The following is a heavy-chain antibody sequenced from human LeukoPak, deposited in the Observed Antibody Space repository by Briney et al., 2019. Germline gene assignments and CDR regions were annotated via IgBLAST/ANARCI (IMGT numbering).Heavy chain of an antibody. CDR1: GGSISSGSYY. J-gene: IGHJ4*02. Sequence: PSQTLSLTCTVSGGSISSGSYYWSWIRQPAGKGLEWIGRIYTSGSTNYNPSLKSRVTISVDTSKDQFSLKLSSVTAADTAVYYCARDWVGTIDYWGQGTLVTVSS. CDR2: IYTSGST. D-gene: IGHD1/OR15-1a*01. CDR3: ARDWVGTIDY. V-gene: IGHV4-61*02.